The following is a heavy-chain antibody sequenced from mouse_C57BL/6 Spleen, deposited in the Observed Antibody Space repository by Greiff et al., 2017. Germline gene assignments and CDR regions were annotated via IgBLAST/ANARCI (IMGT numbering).Heavy chain of an antibody. J-gene: IGHJ2*01. Sequence: EVQLQQSGPELVKPGASVKISCKASGYTFTDYYMNWVKQSHGKSLEWIGDINPNNGGTSYNQKFKGKATLTVDKSSSTAYMELRSLTSEDSAVYYCARSTLYGSSYDFDYWGQGTTLTVSS. CDR1: GYTFTDYY. V-gene: IGHV1-26*01. CDR3: ARSTLYGSSYDFDY. CDR2: INPNNGGT. D-gene: IGHD1-1*01.